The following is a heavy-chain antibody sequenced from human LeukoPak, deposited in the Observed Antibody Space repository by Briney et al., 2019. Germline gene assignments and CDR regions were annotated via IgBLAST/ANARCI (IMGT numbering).Heavy chain of an antibody. V-gene: IGHV3-21*01. CDR3: ARVRSWLRLDYGMDV. J-gene: IGHJ6*02. Sequence: KTGGSLRLSCAASGFTFSSYSMNWVRQAPGKGLEWVSSISSSSSYIYYADSVKGRFTISRDNAKNSLYLQMNSLRAEDTAVYYCARVRSWLRLDYGMDVWGQGITVTVSS. CDR2: ISSSSSYI. D-gene: IGHD5-12*01. CDR1: GFTFSSYS.